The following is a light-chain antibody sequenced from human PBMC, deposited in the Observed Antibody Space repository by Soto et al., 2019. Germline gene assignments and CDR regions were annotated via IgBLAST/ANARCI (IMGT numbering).Light chain of an antibody. Sequence: DIQMTQSPSTLSASVGDTVTVTCRASQSVSCWLAWYQPKPGEAPKLLIYDASSLPRGVPSRFSGSGSGTKFTLTIASLQPDDFATYYCQQYETFSGTFGPGTKVDIK. J-gene: IGKJ1*01. CDR2: DAS. CDR1: QSVSCW. CDR3: QQYETFSGT. V-gene: IGKV1-5*01.